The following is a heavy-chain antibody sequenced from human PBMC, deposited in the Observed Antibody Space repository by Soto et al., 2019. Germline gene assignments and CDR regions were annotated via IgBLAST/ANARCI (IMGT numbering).Heavy chain of an antibody. Sequence: GGSLRLSCAASGFPFSSYVMSWVRQAPGKGLEWVSGISGGGSNTFYADYVKGRFTISGDNSKNTLLLQMNSLGAEGTAVYYCAKDSNKYSSSLRGRYFDYWGQGIGVTVSS. J-gene: IGHJ4*02. CDR1: GFPFSSYV. CDR3: AKDSNKYSSSLRGRYFDY. V-gene: IGHV3-23*01. D-gene: IGHD4-4*01. CDR2: ISGGGSNT.